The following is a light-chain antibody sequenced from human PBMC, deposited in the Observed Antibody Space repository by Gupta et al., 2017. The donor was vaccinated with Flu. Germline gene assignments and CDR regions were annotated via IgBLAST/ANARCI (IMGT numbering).Light chain of an antibody. Sequence: GERATLSCRASQSVRAYLALYRQRPGQSTRLLIFDTSYRPTRISDKFSGSVSVTDFTLTISRLGTVDSSIYYCVQRFKWPFTFGGGTKLEIK. CDR2: DTS. CDR3: VQRFKWPFT. J-gene: IGKJ4*01. CDR1: QSVRAY. V-gene: IGKV3-11*01.